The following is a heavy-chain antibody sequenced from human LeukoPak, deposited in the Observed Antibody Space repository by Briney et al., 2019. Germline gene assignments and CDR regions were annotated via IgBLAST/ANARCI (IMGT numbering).Heavy chain of an antibody. J-gene: IGHJ4*02. CDR2: IRFDGSNI. CDR1: GISFSAHG. CDR3: ARSTGILDY. Sequence: GGSLRLSCAASGISFSAHGMHWVRQAPGKGLEWVAIIRFDGSNIHYADSVKGRFTISRDNSKNTLYLQMNSLRDEDTAVYYCARSTGILDYWGQGTLVTVSS. D-gene: IGHD1-1*01. V-gene: IGHV3-33*01.